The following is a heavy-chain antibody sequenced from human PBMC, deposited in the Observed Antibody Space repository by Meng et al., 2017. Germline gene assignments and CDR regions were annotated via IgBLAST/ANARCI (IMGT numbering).Heavy chain of an antibody. V-gene: IGHV1-69*01. J-gene: IGHJ4*02. D-gene: IGHD1-7*01. Sequence: QVHLATSGVGVKNPGSAVKVSCKAPGGTFSSYAISWVRQAPGQGLEWMGGIIPIFGTANYAQKFQGRVTITADESTSTAYMELSSLRSEDTAVYYCARIWNSLKDYDYWGQGTLVTVSS. CDR1: GGTFSSYA. CDR3: ARIWNSLKDYDY. CDR2: IIPIFGTA.